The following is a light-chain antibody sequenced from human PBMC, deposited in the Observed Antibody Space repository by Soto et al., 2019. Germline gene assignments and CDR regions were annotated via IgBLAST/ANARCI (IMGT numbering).Light chain of an antibody. J-gene: IGKJ3*01. Sequence: DIQMTQSPSSLSASVGDRVTITCRASQSISSYLNWYQQQPGKAPTLLIYAASSLQRGVPSRFSGSGSGTDFTLTISSLQPEDFATYYCQQSYSTPVVTFGPGTKVDIK. CDR1: QSISSY. CDR3: QQSYSTPVVT. V-gene: IGKV1-39*01. CDR2: AAS.